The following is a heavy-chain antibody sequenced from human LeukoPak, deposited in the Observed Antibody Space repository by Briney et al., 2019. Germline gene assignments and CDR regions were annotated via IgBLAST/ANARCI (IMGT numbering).Heavy chain of an antibody. CDR1: GFTFSSYW. CDR2: ISSDGRTT. J-gene: IGHJ4*02. V-gene: IGHV3-74*03. D-gene: IGHD3-10*01. Sequence: GGSLRLSCAASGFTFSSYWMHWVRQAPGRGLVWVSGISSDGRTTTYADSVKGRFTISRDNAKNTLYLQMNSLRAEDTAVYYGASDRASHFDYWGQGTLVTVSS. CDR3: ASDRASHFDY.